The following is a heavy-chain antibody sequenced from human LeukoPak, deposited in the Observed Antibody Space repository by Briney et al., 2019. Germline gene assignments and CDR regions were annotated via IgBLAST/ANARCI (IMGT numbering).Heavy chain of an antibody. CDR3: ARDPSNSGDYYVLDY. CDR1: GFILSNYG. Sequence: PGGSLRLSCAASGFILSNYGMSWVRQAPGKGLEWVAVISYDGSNKYYADSVKGRFTISRDNSKNTLYLQMNSLRAEDTAVYYCARDPSNSGDYYVLDYWGQGTLVTFSS. D-gene: IGHD1-26*01. J-gene: IGHJ4*02. CDR2: ISYDGSNK. V-gene: IGHV3-30*03.